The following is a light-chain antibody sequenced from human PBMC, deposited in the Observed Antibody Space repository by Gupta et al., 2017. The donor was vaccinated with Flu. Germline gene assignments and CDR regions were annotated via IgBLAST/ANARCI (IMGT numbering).Light chain of an antibody. Sequence: DIQLTQSPSTLSASVGDRVTSTCRASQTIDSWLAWYQKKPGRAPKSLIYKASSLETGVPSRFSGSGSGKEFSLTISSLQPDDFATYYCQQYRSSPWTFGQGTKVEIK. CDR3: QQYRSSPWT. J-gene: IGKJ1*01. CDR2: KAS. CDR1: QTIDSW. V-gene: IGKV1-5*03.